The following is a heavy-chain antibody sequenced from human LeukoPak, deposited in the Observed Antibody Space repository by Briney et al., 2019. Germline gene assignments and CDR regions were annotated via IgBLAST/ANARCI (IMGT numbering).Heavy chain of an antibody. CDR2: IYYSGST. V-gene: IGHV4-59*05. D-gene: IGHD6-19*01. CDR1: GFTLSSYSMN. J-gene: IGHJ4*02. CDR3: ARTRVIAVAGVPIL. Sequence: GSLRLSCAASGFTLSSYSMNWVRQAPGKGLEWIGSIYYSGSTYYNPSLKSRVTISVDTSKNQFSLKLSSVTAADTAVYYCARTRVIAVAGVPILWGQGTLVTVSS.